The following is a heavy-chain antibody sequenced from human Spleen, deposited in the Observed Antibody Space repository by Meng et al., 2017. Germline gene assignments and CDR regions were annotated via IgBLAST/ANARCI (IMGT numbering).Heavy chain of an antibody. D-gene: IGHD5-18*01. CDR2: ISASGGST. Sequence: VLLVESGGGLVQPGGSLRLSCAVSGFAFSSYAMSWVRQAPGKGLEWVSDISASGGSTYYADSVKGRFTISRDNSKNTLSLQMNSLRAEDTAVYYCAKGRWGALVTLDYWGQGTLVTVSS. J-gene: IGHJ4*02. CDR3: AKGRWGALVTLDY. V-gene: IGHV3-23*04. CDR1: GFAFSSYA.